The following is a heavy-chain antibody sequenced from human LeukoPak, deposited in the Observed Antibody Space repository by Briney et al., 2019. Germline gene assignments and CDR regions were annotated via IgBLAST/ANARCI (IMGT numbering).Heavy chain of an antibody. V-gene: IGHV3-7*01. Sequence: GGSLRLSCEASGFTFTSYWMTWIRQAPGKGLEWLASINYDGSVKFYAASVKGRFTISRDNARNSLYLQMSSLRVEDTAVYYCGTSLDAAINTGGQGILVTVSS. CDR2: INYDGSVK. CDR1: GFTFTSYW. J-gene: IGHJ4*02. CDR3: GTSLDAAINT. D-gene: IGHD5-18*01.